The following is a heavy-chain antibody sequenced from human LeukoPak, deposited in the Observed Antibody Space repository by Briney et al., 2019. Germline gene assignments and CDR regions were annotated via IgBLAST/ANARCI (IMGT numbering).Heavy chain of an antibody. J-gene: IGHJ6*02. CDR2: ISYDGSNK. CDR1: GFTFSSYA. CDR3: ASLSYYDFSYYYGMDV. Sequence: GGSLRLSCAASGFTFSSYAMHWVRQAPGKGLEWVAVISYDGSNKYYADSVKGRFTISRDNSKNTLYLQMNSLRAEDTAVYYCASLSYYDFSYYYGMDVWGQGTTVTVSS. V-gene: IGHV3-30-3*01. D-gene: IGHD3-3*01.